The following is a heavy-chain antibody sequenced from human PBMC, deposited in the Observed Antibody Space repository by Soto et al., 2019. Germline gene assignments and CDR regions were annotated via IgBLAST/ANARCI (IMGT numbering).Heavy chain of an antibody. CDR2: IYDSGST. V-gene: IGHV4-59*01. Sequence: SETLSLTCIVSGGSINTFYWSWIRQPPGKGLEWIGYIYDSGSTYYNPSLKSRVTTSLDTSKKQFYLNLTSVTAADTAVYYCAREAATLLCSGTTCYGGWFDACAQGSLVTVSS. J-gene: IGHJ5*02. CDR3: AREAATLLCSGTTCYGGWFDA. D-gene: IGHD2-15*01. CDR1: GGSINTFY.